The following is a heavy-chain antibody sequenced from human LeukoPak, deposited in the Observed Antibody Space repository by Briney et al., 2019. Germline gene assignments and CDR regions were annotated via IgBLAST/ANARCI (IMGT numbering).Heavy chain of an antibody. CDR2: INPNSGGT. J-gene: IGHJ4*02. V-gene: IGHV1-2*06. CDR3: AREQSRLGYYDFWSGYYYFDY. D-gene: IGHD3-3*01. CDR1: GYTFTGYY. Sequence: GASVKVSCKASGYTFTGYYMHWVRQAPGQGLEWMGRINPNSGGTNYAQKSQGRVTMTRDTSISTAYMELSRLRSDDTAVYYCAREQSRLGYYDFWSGYYYFDYWGQGTLVTVSS.